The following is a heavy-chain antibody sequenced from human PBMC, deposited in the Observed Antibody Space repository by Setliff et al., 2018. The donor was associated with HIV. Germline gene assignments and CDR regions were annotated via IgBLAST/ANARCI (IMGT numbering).Heavy chain of an antibody. J-gene: IGHJ3*02. CDR3: TKDITPGGADI. CDR2: IYTSGST. V-gene: IGHV4-4*08. Sequence: SETLSLTCTVSGGSISSYYWSWIRQPPGKGLEWIGYIYTSGSTNYYPSLKSRVTISVDTSKKQFSLKLSSVTAADTALYYCTKDITPGGADIWGHGTMVTVSS. CDR1: GGSISSYY. D-gene: IGHD3-3*01.